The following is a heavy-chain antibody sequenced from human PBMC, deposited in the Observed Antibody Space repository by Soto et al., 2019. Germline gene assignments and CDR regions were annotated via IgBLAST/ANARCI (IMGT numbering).Heavy chain of an antibody. CDR2: IDPSDSYT. CDR3: ASSLPLLSYYGMDV. D-gene: IGHD3-10*01. J-gene: IGHJ6*02. V-gene: IGHV5-10-1*01. CDR1: GYSFTSYW. Sequence: GESLNISCKGSGYSFTSYWISWVRQMPGKGLEWMGRIDPSDSYTNYSPSFQGHVTISADKSISTAYLQWSSLKASDTAMYYCASSLPLLSYYGMDVWGQGTTVTVSS.